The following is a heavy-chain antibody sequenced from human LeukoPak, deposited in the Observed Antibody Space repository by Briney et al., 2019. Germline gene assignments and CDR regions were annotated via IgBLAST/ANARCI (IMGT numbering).Heavy chain of an antibody. Sequence: PSETLSLTCTVSGGSISSGDYYWSWIRQPPGKGLEWIGYIYYNGSTYYNPSLKSRVTISVDTSKNQFSLKLSSVTAADTAVYYCARTSLGGAWFDPWGQATLVTVSS. V-gene: IGHV4-30-4*08. CDR2: IYYNGST. D-gene: IGHD3-10*01. J-gene: IGHJ5*02. CDR3: ARTSLGGAWFDP. CDR1: GGSISSGDYY.